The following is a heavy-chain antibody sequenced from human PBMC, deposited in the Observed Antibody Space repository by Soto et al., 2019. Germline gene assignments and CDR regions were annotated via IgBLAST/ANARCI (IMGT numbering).Heavy chain of an antibody. V-gene: IGHV1-18*04. CDR2: ISTYNGNP. J-gene: IGHJ6*02. D-gene: IGHD2-2*01. CDR3: ARERQAYQLSPNFDSCGGMDV. Sequence: QVQLVQSGGEVKKPGASVTVSCKASGYTFNIYGISWVRQAPGQGLEWVGWISTYNGNPHYGRKYEGRVTLTTDTPTNIADMELRSLRSDDTAGDEWARERQAYQLSPNFDSCGGMDVGGQGTTVTVSS. CDR1: GYTFNIYG.